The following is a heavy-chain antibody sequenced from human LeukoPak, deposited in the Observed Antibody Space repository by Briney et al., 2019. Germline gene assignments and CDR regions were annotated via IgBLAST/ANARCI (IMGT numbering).Heavy chain of an antibody. Sequence: SETLSLTCTVSGGSISSHYWSWVRQPPGKGLEWIVYIHSSGSINYNPSLKSRVTISADTSKNQFSLKLSSVTAADTAVYYCARHLNSADYPFDYWGQGTRVTVSS. CDR2: IHSSGSI. CDR1: GGSISSHY. CDR3: ARHLNSADYPFDY. D-gene: IGHD3-16*01. J-gene: IGHJ4*02. V-gene: IGHV4-59*08.